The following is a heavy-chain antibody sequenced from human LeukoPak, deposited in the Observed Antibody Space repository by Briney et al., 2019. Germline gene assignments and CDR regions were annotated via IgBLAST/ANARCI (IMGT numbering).Heavy chain of an antibody. Sequence: ASVKVSCKASGGTFSSYAISWVRQAPGQGLEWMGWINPNSGGTNYAQKFQGRVTMTRDTSISTAYMELSRLRSDDTAVYYCARVTSAATIRSDYWGQGTLVTVSS. CDR1: GGTFSSYA. CDR2: INPNSGGT. V-gene: IGHV1-2*02. J-gene: IGHJ4*02. CDR3: ARVTSAATIRSDY. D-gene: IGHD5-12*01.